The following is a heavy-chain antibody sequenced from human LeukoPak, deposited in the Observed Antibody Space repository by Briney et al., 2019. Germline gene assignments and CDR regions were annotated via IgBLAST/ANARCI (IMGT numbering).Heavy chain of an antibody. V-gene: IGHV1-2*02. J-gene: IGHJ6*02. D-gene: IGHD6-19*01. CDR2: INPNSGGT. CDR3: ARDMAVATHSIYYYYYGMDV. Sequence: ASVKVSCKASGYTFTGYYMHWVRQAPGQGLEWMGWINPNSGGTNYAQKFQGRVTMTRDTSISTAYVELSRLRSDDTAVYYCARDMAVATHSIYYYYYGMDVWGQGTTVTVSS. CDR1: GYTFTGYY.